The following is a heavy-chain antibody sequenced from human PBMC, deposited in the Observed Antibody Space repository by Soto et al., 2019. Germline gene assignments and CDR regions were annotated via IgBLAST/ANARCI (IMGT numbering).Heavy chain of an antibody. CDR3: ARGFDILTFGFCLDY. D-gene: IGHD3-9*01. CDR1: GGSMSSSSYY. CDR2: MYFSGFYSGST. V-gene: IGHV4-39*01. J-gene: IGHJ4*02. Sequence: SETLSLTCTVSGGSMSSSSYYWGRIRQPPGKGLEWIANMYFSGFYSGSTSYNPSLKSRVTISVDTSKNQFSLQVSSVTAADTAVYYCARGFDILTFGFCLDYWGQGTLVTVSS.